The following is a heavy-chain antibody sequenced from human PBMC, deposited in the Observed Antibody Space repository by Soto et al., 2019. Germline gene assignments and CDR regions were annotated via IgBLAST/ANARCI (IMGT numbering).Heavy chain of an antibody. CDR1: GYTFATYG. V-gene: IGHV1-18*01. CDR2: ISAFNGNT. D-gene: IGHD1-26*01. Sequence: QVHLVQSGAEVKKPGASVQVSCKASGYTFATYGSAWVRQAPGQGREWLGWISAFNGNTNYAKKFQANVTMTTETSTNTAYMEVRSLRSDDTAVYYCARDKGSKAWYYFFDFWGQGALVTVSS. CDR3: ARDKGSKAWYYFFDF. J-gene: IGHJ4*02.